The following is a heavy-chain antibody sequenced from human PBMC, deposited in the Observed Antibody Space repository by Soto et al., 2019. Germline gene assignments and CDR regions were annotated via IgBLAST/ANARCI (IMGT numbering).Heavy chain of an antibody. J-gene: IGHJ6*02. CDR2: IYYSGST. V-gene: IGHV4-30-4*01. D-gene: IGHD3-10*01. CDR1: GGSISSGDYY. CDR3: AGHSPPFLYGSGPWDV. Sequence: PSETLSLTCTVSGGSISSGDYYWSWIRQPPGKGLEWIGYIYYSGSTYYNPSLKSRVTISVDTSKNQFSLELSSLSAADTAVYYCAGHSPPFLYGSGPWDVWGQGTTVTVSS.